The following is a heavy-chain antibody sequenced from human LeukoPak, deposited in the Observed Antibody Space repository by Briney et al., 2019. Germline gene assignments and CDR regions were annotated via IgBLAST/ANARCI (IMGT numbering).Heavy chain of an antibody. J-gene: IGHJ4*02. CDR1: GYTFTSYG. CDR2: ISAYNGNT. CDR3: ARVEFSDYAPSFDY. Sequence: ASVKVSCKASGYTFTSYGISWVRQAPGQGLEWMGWISAYNGNTNYAQKLQGRVTMTTDTSTSTAYMELRSLRSDDTAVYYCARVEFSDYAPSFDYWGQGTLVTVSS. V-gene: IGHV1-18*01. D-gene: IGHD4-17*01.